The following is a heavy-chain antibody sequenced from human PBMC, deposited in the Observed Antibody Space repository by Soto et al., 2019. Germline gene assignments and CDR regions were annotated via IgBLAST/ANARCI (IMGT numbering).Heavy chain of an antibody. CDR1: GFTFSNYG. Sequence: QVQLVESGGGVVQPGRSLRLSCVASGFTFSNYGMHWVRQAPGKGLEWVAGLSYDGSIKYSSDSVKGRFSISRDNSKNTMYVQMNSLRPEDTAVYYCAKGGKEFWSGYVGQTGGFDIWGQGTMVTVS. V-gene: IGHV3-30*18. D-gene: IGHD3-3*01. CDR3: AKGGKEFWSGYVGQTGGFDI. CDR2: LSYDGSIK. J-gene: IGHJ3*02.